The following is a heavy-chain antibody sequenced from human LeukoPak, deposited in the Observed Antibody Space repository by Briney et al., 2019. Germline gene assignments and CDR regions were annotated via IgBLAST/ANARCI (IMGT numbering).Heavy chain of an antibody. CDR2: IYYSGST. D-gene: IGHD6-19*01. J-gene: IGHJ4*02. CDR3: ASGPGIAVAGTDY. CDR1: GGSISSYY. Sequence: PSETLSLTCTVSGGSISSYYWSWIRQPPGKGLEWIGYIYYSGSTNYNPSLKSRVTISVDTSKNQFSLKLSSVTAADTAVYYCASGPGIAVAGTDYWGQGTLVTVSS. V-gene: IGHV4-59*01.